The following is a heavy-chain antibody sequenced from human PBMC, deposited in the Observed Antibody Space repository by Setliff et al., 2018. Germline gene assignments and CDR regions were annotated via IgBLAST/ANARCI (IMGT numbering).Heavy chain of an antibody. V-gene: IGHV4-59*01. J-gene: IGHJ6*03. CDR1: GASISGYY. CDR3: ARDAYSFGSENFKLGAVDV. CDR2: LYYGGST. D-gene: IGHD3-10*01. Sequence: PSETLSLTCSVPGASISGYYWSWIRQSPAKGLEWIGSLYYGGSTSYNPSLKNRLTISLDTPKNQIVLKLTSVTAADTAVYYCARDAYSFGSENFKLGAVDVWGTGTTVTVS.